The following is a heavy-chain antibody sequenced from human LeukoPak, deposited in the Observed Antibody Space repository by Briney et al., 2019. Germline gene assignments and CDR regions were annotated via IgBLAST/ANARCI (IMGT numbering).Heavy chain of an antibody. CDR2: ISSSSSYI. J-gene: IGHJ5*02. CDR3: ARDPYSSSWYWFDP. Sequence: GGSLRLSCAASGFTFSTYSMNWVRQAPGKGLEWVSSISSSSSYIYYADSVKGRFTISRDNAKNSLYLQMNSLRAEDTAVYYCARDPYSSSWYWFDPWGQGTLVTVSS. V-gene: IGHV3-21*01. D-gene: IGHD6-13*01. CDR1: GFTFSTYS.